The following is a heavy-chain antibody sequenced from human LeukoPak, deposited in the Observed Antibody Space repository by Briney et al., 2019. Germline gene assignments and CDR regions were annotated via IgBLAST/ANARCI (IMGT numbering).Heavy chain of an antibody. V-gene: IGHV4-34*01. CDR2: VNHSGST. CDR3: ASQYYYDSSGYYSSFDY. CDR1: GGSFSGYY. J-gene: IGHJ4*02. D-gene: IGHD3-22*01. Sequence: SETLSLTCAVYGGSFSGYYWSWVRQPPGKGLEWIGEVNHSGSTNYNPSLKSRVTISVDTSKNQFSLKLSSVTAADTAVYYCASQYYYDSSGYYSSFDYWGQGTMVTVSS.